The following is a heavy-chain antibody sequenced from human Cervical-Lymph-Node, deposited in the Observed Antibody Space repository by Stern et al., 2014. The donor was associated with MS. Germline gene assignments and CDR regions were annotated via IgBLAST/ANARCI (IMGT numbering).Heavy chain of an antibody. V-gene: IGHV4-39*01. CDR2: VYYSGAT. CDR1: GDSISSYTHY. D-gene: IGHD2-8*02. CDR3: AKHACTGAACPFDL. Sequence: QLQLQESGPGLVKPSETLSLTCAVSGDSISSYTHYWAWIRQPPGKGLEWIGGVYYSGATSYTPSLKLPVPISVDTSKNHFPLGLNSVTAADTAVYYCAKHACTGAACPFDLWGQGTLVTVSS. J-gene: IGHJ4*02.